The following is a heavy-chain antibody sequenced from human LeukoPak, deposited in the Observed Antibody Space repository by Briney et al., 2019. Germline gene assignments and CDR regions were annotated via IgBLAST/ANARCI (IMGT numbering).Heavy chain of an antibody. CDR1: DGSISSSSYY. V-gene: IGHV4-39*01. D-gene: IGHD6-13*01. Sequence: NSSETLSLTCTVSDGSISSSSYYWGWIRQPPGKGLEWIGSISYSGSTYNNPSLKSRVTISVDTSNNQFSLKLSSVTAADTAVYYCARRVAALHAFDIWGQGTMVTVSS. J-gene: IGHJ3*02. CDR2: ISYSGST. CDR3: ARRVAALHAFDI.